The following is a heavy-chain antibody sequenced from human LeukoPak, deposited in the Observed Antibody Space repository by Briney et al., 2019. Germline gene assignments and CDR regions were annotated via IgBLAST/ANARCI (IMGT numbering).Heavy chain of an antibody. CDR3: ARGGDGYNSYLDF. V-gene: IGHV3-21*06. CDR2: ISYSSTFI. Sequence: GGSLRLSCEGSGFNLSTFSLNSVRQAPGKGLEWVASISYSSTFIDYADSVKGRFTISRDNTQNSVYLQMNSLRDDDTAAYFCARGGDGYNSYLDFWGQGTLLTVSS. D-gene: IGHD5-24*01. CDR1: GFNLSTFS. J-gene: IGHJ4*02.